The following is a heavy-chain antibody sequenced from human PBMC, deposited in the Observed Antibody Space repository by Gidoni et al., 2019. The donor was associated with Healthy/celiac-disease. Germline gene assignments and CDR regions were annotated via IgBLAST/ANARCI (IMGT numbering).Heavy chain of an antibody. CDR2: IWYDGSNK. V-gene: IGHV3-33*01. CDR1: GFTFSSYG. D-gene: IGHD5-12*01. J-gene: IGHJ4*02. CDR3: ARDLRATIDY. Sequence: QVQLVESGGGVVQPGRSLRLSCAASGFTFSSYGMHWGRQAPGQGLEWVAVIWYDGSNKYYADSVKGRFTISRDNSKNTLYLQMNSLRAEDTAVYYCARDLRATIDYWGQGTLVTVSS.